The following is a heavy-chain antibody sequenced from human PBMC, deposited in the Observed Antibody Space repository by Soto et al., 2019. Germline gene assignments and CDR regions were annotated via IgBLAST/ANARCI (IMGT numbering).Heavy chain of an antibody. CDR1: GFTFSSYA. CDR2: ISGSGGST. J-gene: IGHJ5*02. V-gene: IGHV3-23*01. Sequence: GGSLRLSCAASGFTFSSYAMSLVRQAPGKGLEWVSSISGSGGSTYYADSVKGRFTISRDNSKNTLYLQINSLRAEDTAVYYCAKHRYIVVVVAATLGWFEPWAQGTLVTVSS. D-gene: IGHD2-15*01. CDR3: AKHRYIVVVVAATLGWFEP.